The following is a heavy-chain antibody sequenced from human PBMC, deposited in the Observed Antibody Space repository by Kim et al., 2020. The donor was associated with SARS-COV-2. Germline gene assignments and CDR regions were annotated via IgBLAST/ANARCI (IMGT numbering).Heavy chain of an antibody. CDR3: ARVDYYGSVRGWFDP. Sequence: SETLSLTCAVYGGSFSGYYWSWIRQPPGKGLEWIGEINHSGSTNYNPSLKSRVTISVDTSKNQFSLKLSSVTAADTAVYYCARVDYYGSVRGWFDPWGQGTLVTVSS. V-gene: IGHV4-34*01. J-gene: IGHJ5*02. CDR1: GGSFSGYY. CDR2: INHSGST. D-gene: IGHD3-10*01.